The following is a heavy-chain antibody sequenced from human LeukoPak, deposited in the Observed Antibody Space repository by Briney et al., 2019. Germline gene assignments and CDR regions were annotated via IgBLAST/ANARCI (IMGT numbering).Heavy chain of an antibody. D-gene: IGHD2-15*01. CDR1: GFTFSSYA. J-gene: IGHJ4*02. CDR2: ITGSGGRT. CDR3: ASGSGYCSGGSCSDY. V-gene: IGHV3-23*01. Sequence: QPGGSLRLSCAASGFTFSSYAMNWVRQAPGKGLEWVSAITGSGGRTYYADSVKGRFTISRDNAKNSLYLQMNSLRAEDTAVYYCASGSGYCSGGSCSDYWGQGTLVTVSS.